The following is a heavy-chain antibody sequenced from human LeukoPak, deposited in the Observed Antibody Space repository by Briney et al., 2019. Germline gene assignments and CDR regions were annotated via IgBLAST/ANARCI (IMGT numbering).Heavy chain of an antibody. Sequence: ASVKVSCKPSGYTFTTYGINWVRQAPGQGLEWMGWISVHNGDTNYAQKFQDRVTMTTDTSTGTAYMELRSLRSDDTAVFYCARAGTGTSVRWDYWGQGTLVTVSS. CDR2: ISVHNGDT. V-gene: IGHV1-18*01. CDR3: ARAGTGTSVRWDY. D-gene: IGHD1-7*01. CDR1: GYTFTTYG. J-gene: IGHJ4*02.